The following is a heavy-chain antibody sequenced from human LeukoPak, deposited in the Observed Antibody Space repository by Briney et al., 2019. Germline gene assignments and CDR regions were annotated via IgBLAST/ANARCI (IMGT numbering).Heavy chain of an antibody. J-gene: IGHJ5*02. CDR3: ARETDYGDYGYNWFDP. Sequence: PSETLSLTCTVSGGSISSYYWSWIRQPPGKGLEWIGYIYYSGSTNYNPSLKSRVTILVDTSKNQFSLKLSSVTAADTAVYYCARETDYGDYGYNWFDPWGQGTLVTVSS. CDR2: IYYSGST. CDR1: GGSISSYY. D-gene: IGHD4-17*01. V-gene: IGHV4-59*01.